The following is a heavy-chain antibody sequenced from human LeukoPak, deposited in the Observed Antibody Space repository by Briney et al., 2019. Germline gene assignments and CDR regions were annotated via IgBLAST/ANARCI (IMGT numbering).Heavy chain of an antibody. CDR1: GYTFTSYG. V-gene: IGHV1-18*01. CDR3: ARDRRTAMVRDDAFDI. J-gene: IGHJ3*02. Sequence: ASVKVSCKASGYTFTSYGISWVRQAPGQGLEWMGWISAYNGNTNYAQKLQGRVTMTTDTSTSTAYMELRSLRSDDTAVYYCARDRRTAMVRDDAFDIWGQGTMVTVSS. D-gene: IGHD5-18*01. CDR2: ISAYNGNT.